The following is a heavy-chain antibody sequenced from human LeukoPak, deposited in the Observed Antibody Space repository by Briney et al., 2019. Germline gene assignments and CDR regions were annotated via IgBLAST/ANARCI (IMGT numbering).Heavy chain of an antibody. CDR1: GGSFSSYY. D-gene: IGHD6-13*01. Sequence: SETLSLTCAVYGGSFSSYYWSWIRQPPGKGLEWIGYIYYSGSTNYNPSLKSRVTISVDTSKNQFSLKLSSVTAADTAVYYCARDSSSWYFNSGMDVWGQGTTVTVSS. V-gene: IGHV4-59*01. J-gene: IGHJ6*02. CDR3: ARDSSSWYFNSGMDV. CDR2: IYYSGST.